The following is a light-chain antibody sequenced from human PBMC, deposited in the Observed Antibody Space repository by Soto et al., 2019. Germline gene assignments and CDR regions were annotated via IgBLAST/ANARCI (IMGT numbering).Light chain of an antibody. CDR1: QSVSSY. J-gene: IGKJ1*01. CDR3: QQRSNWWT. Sequence: EIVMTQSPATLSVSPGERATLSCRASQSVSSYLAWYQQKPGQAPRLLIYDASNRATGIQARFSGSGSGTEFTLTIRSLEPEDFAVYYCQQRSNWWTFGQGTKVDIK. V-gene: IGKV3-11*01. CDR2: DAS.